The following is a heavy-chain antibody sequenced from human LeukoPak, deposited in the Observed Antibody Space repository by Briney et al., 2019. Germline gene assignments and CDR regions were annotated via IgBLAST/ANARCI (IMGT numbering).Heavy chain of an antibody. Sequence: SETLSLTCTISGGSIGDYFWTWIRQPPGKGLEWIGYIYYSGSTNYNPSLKSRVTISVDTSKNQFSLKLSSVTAADTAVYYCARHRTYYYDSSGYYQPPLFDYWGQGTLVTVSS. J-gene: IGHJ4*02. D-gene: IGHD3-22*01. CDR1: GGSIGDYF. CDR3: ARHRTYYYDSSGYYQPPLFDY. V-gene: IGHV4-59*08. CDR2: IYYSGST.